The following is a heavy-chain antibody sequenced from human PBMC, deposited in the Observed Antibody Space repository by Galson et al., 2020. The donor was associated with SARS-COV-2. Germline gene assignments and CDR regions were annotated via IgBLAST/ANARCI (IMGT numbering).Heavy chain of an antibody. CDR1: GYTLTKLS. CDR2: FDPEDGET. Sequence: ASVEVSCKVSGYTLTKLSMHWVRQAPGKGLEWMGGFDPEDGETIYAQKFQGRVTMTEDTSTDTAYMELSSLRAEDTAVYYCATISPYCSSTSCRNFDYWGQGTLVTVSS. J-gene: IGHJ4*02. V-gene: IGHV1-24*01. D-gene: IGHD2-2*01. CDR3: ATISPYCSSTSCRNFDY.